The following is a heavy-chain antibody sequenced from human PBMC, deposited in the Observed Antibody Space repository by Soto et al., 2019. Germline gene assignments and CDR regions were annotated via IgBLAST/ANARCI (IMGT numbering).Heavy chain of an antibody. J-gene: IGHJ3*02. Sequence: GGSLRLSCAASGFTFSSYSMNWVRQAPGKGLEWVSSISSSSSYIYYADSVKGRFTISRDNAKNSLYLQMNSLRAEDTAVYSCARPVGYSYGLDAFDIWGQGTMVTVSS. CDR3: ARPVGYSYGLDAFDI. D-gene: IGHD5-18*01. CDR2: ISSSSSYI. V-gene: IGHV3-21*01. CDR1: GFTFSSYS.